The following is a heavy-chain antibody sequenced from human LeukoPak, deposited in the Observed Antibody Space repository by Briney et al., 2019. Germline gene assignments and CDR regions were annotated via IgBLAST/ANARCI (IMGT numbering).Heavy chain of an antibody. CDR3: ARVYLYYYDSSGYSGSDY. D-gene: IGHD3-22*01. V-gene: IGHV1-2*06. Sequence: ASLKVSCKASGYTFTGYYMHWVRQAPGQGLEWTGRINPNSGGTNYAQKFQGRVTMTRDTSISTAYMELSRLRSDDTAVYYYARVYLYYYDSSGYSGSDYWGQGTLVTVSS. CDR2: INPNSGGT. J-gene: IGHJ4*02. CDR1: GYTFTGYY.